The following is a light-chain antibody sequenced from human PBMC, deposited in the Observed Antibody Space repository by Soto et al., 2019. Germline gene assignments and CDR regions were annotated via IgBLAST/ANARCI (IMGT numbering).Light chain of an antibody. CDR2: GAS. Sequence: EVVMTQSPATLSVSPGDTATLSCRASQSVSSSLAWYQQQPGQAPRLLIYGASTRATGVPARFSGSGSGTEFTLTISRLQSEDFAIYYCQQYYNWRPRFGQGTKVDIK. J-gene: IGKJ1*01. V-gene: IGKV3-15*01. CDR1: QSVSSS. CDR3: QQYYNWRPR.